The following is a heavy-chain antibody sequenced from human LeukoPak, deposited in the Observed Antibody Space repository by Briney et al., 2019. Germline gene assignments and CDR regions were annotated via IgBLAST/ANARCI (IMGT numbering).Heavy chain of an antibody. Sequence: SETLSLTCTVSGGSISSYYWSWIRQPPGKGLEWIGYIYYSGSTNYNPSLKSRVTISVDTSKNQFSLKLSSVTAADTAVYYCARDRYYDSSGHDAFDIWGQGTMVTVSS. J-gene: IGHJ3*02. CDR1: GGSISSYY. CDR2: IYYSGST. V-gene: IGHV4-59*12. CDR3: ARDRYYDSSGHDAFDI. D-gene: IGHD3-22*01.